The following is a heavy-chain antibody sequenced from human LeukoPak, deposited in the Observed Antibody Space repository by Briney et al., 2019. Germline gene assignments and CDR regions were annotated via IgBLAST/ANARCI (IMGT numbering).Heavy chain of an antibody. V-gene: IGHV4-4*07. CDR3: AREIEATFLWYFDL. CDR2: IYTSGST. Sequence: PSETLSLTCTVSGGSISSYYWSWIRQAAGKGLEWIGRIYTSGSTNYNPSLKSRVTMSVDTSKNQFSLKLSSVTAADTAVYYCAREIEATFLWYFDLWGRGTLVTVSS. CDR1: GGSISSYY. J-gene: IGHJ2*01. D-gene: IGHD1-26*01.